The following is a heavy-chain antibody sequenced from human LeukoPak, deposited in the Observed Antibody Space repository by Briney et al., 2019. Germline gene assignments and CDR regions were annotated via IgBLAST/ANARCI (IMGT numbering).Heavy chain of an antibody. Sequence: PSKTLSLTCTVSGGSVSSYHWGWIRQPPGKGLEWMGYISYSGSTNYNPSLKSRVTISVDTSKSQFSLKLSSVTAADTAMYYCVRVWEVYYDSGSTQGVTWFDPWGQGTLVTVSS. V-gene: IGHV4-59*02. CDR2: ISYSGST. D-gene: IGHD3-10*01. CDR1: GGSVSSYH. CDR3: VRVWEVYYDSGSTQGVTWFDP. J-gene: IGHJ5*02.